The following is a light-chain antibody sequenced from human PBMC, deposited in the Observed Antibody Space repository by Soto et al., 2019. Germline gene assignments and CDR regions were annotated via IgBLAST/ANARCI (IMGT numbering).Light chain of an antibody. CDR2: ETS. CDR1: QSVSTW. CDR3: QQYNSYFT. Sequence: IPITHSPSTLSAYVGDRVTITCRASQSVSTWLAWYQQRPGKAPKLLIYETSSLVSGVPSRFSGSGYGTDFTLTISSLQPDDFATYYCQQYNSYFTFGQGTNVDIK. V-gene: IGKV1-5*03. J-gene: IGKJ2*01.